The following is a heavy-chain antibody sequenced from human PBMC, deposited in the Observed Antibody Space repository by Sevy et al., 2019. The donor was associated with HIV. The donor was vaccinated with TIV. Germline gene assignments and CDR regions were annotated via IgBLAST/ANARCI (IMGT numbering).Heavy chain of an antibody. D-gene: IGHD1-26*01. V-gene: IGHV3-7*01. CDR3: ARDASGSYRNWFDP. J-gene: IGHJ5*02. CDR2: IKQDGIEK. Sequence: GGSLRLSCAASGFTFRTFWMTWVRQAPGKGLEWVANIKQDGIEKYYMDSVRGRFTISRDNAKSSLYLQMTSLRAEDTAVYYCARDASGSYRNWFDPWGQGTLVTVSS. CDR1: GFTFRTFW.